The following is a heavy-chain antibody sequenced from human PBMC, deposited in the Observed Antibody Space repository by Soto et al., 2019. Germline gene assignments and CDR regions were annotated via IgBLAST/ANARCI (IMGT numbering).Heavy chain of an antibody. CDR1: GYTFTRYT. J-gene: IGHJ5*02. CDR3: ARGIATGQLDP. V-gene: IGHV1-3*01. Sequence: ASVKVSCKSSGYTFTRYTMNWVRQAPGQRLEWMRWINPDNGNTKSSQKFQDRVIITRDTSASTAYMDLSSLRSEDTAVYYCARGIATGQLDPWGQGTLVTVSS. CDR2: INPDNGNT. D-gene: IGHD2-15*01.